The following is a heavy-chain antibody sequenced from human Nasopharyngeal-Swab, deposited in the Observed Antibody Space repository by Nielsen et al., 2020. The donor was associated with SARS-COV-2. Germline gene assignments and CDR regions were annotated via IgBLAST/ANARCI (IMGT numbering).Heavy chain of an antibody. D-gene: IGHD6-19*01. Sequence: ASVKVSCKASGYTFTGYYMHWVRQAPGQGLEWMGRINPNSGGTNYAQKFQGRVTMTRDTSISTAYMELSRLRSEDTAVYYCARGLYSSGFSYYYYGMDVWGQGTTVTVSS. CDR2: INPNSGGT. V-gene: IGHV1-2*06. CDR3: ARGLYSSGFSYYYYGMDV. J-gene: IGHJ6*02. CDR1: GYTFTGYY.